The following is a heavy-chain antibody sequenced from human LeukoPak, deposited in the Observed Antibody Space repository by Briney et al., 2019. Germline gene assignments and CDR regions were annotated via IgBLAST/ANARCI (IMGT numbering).Heavy chain of an antibody. CDR1: GGSISSGGYY. J-gene: IGHJ1*01. CDR3: ARGRTSGSYIH. Sequence: SETLSLTCTVSGGSISSGGYYWSWIRQHPGKGLEWIGYIYYSGSTYYNPSLKSRVTISVDTSKNQFSLKLISVTAADTAVYYCARGRTSGSYIHWGQGTLVTVSS. V-gene: IGHV4-31*03. CDR2: IYYSGST. D-gene: IGHD3-10*01.